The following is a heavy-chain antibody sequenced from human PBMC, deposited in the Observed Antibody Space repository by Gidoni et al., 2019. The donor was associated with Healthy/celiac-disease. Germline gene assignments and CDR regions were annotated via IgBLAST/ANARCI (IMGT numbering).Heavy chain of an antibody. J-gene: IGHJ4*02. Sequence: QVQLVQSGAEVKKPGASVKVSCKASGYTFTSYGISWVRQAPGQGLEWMGWISAYNGNTNYAQKLQGRVTMTTDTSTSTAYMELRSLRSDDTAVYYCARVPEGYCSSTSCYGSLGYWGQGTLVTVSS. CDR1: GYTFTSYG. V-gene: IGHV1-18*01. CDR3: ARVPEGYCSSTSCYGSLGY. D-gene: IGHD2-2*01. CDR2: ISAYNGNT.